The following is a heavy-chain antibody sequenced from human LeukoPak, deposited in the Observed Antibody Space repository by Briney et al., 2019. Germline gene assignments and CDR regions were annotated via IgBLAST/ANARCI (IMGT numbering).Heavy chain of an antibody. Sequence: GASVKVSCKASGGSFSSYGISWVRQAPGQGLEWMGGVLPIFGLTNYAQRFQGRVTITADESRSTAYMELSSLTSDDTAVYYCARDLLPMTKAGVVNDWGQGSLVIVSA. CDR3: ARDLLPMTKAGVVND. CDR2: VLPIFGLT. CDR1: GGSFSSYG. J-gene: IGHJ4*02. V-gene: IGHV1-69*13. D-gene: IGHD3-3*01.